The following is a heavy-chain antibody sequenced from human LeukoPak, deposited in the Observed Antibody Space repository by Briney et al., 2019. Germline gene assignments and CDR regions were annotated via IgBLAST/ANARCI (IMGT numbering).Heavy chain of an antibody. CDR1: GYTFTSYG. CDR3: ARVTIFGVVPTFDP. CDR2: INPNSGGT. V-gene: IGHV1-2*02. J-gene: IGHJ5*02. Sequence: ASVKVSCKPSGYTFTSYGISWVRQAPGQGLEWMGWINPNSGGTNCAQKFQGRVTMTRDTSISTAYMELSRLRSDDTAVYYCARVTIFGVVPTFDPWGQGTLVTVSS. D-gene: IGHD3-3*01.